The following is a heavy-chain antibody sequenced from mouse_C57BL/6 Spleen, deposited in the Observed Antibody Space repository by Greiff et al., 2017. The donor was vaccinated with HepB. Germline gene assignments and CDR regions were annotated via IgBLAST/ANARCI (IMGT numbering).Heavy chain of an antibody. Sequence: VQLQQSGPELVKPGASVKISCKASGYTFTDYYMNWVKQSHGKSLEWIGDINPNNGGTSYNQKFKGKATLTVDKSSSTAYMELRSLTSEDSAVYYCSSPYDYDCAWFAYWGQGTLVTVSA. CDR2: INPNNGGT. CDR3: SSPYDYDCAWFAY. CDR1: GYTFTDYY. D-gene: IGHD2-4*01. J-gene: IGHJ3*01. V-gene: IGHV1-26*01.